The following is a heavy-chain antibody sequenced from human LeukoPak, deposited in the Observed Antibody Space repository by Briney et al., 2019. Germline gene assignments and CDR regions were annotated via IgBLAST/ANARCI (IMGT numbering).Heavy chain of an antibody. Sequence: GGSLRLSCAASGFTFSSYWMHWVRQAPGKGLVWVSRINSDGSSTSYADSVKGRLTISRDNAKNTLYLQMNSLRAEDTAVYYCARVRAYCGGDCYAFDIWGQGTMVTVSS. CDR1: GFTFSSYW. CDR2: INSDGSST. V-gene: IGHV3-74*01. CDR3: ARVRAYCGGDCYAFDI. J-gene: IGHJ3*02. D-gene: IGHD2-21*02.